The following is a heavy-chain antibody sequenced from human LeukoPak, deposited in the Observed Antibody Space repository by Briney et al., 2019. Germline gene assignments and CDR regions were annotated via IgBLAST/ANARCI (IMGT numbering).Heavy chain of an antibody. J-gene: IGHJ6*04. Sequence: GGSLRLSCAASGFIFSSYWMSWVRQAPGKGLEWVSVIYSGGSTYYADSVKGRFTISRDNSKNTLYLQMNSLRAEDTAVYYCAIVGTPGGMDVWGKGTTVTISS. CDR3: AIVGTPGGMDV. V-gene: IGHV3-53*01. CDR2: IYSGGST. CDR1: GFIFSSYW.